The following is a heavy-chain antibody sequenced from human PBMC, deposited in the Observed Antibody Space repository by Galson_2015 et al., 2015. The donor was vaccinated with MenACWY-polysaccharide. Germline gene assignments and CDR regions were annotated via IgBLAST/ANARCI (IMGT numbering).Heavy chain of an antibody. V-gene: IGHV4-39*01. J-gene: IGHJ5*02. CDR2: IYYSGST. CDR1: GGSISSSSYY. D-gene: IGHD3-3*01. Sequence: SETLSLTCTVSGGSISSSSYYWGWIRQPPGKGLEWIGSIYYSGSTYYNPSLKSRVTISVDTSKNQFSLKLSSVTAADTAVYYCARHWGYDFWSGYPRVLNWFDPWGQGTLVTVSS. CDR3: ARHWGYDFWSGYPRVLNWFDP.